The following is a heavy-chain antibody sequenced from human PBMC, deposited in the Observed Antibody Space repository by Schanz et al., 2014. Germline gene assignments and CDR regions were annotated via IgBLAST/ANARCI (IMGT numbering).Heavy chain of an antibody. J-gene: IGHJ4*02. V-gene: IGHV3-33*01. CDR1: GFIFSNYG. CDR2: IWSDGSGK. Sequence: QVQLVESGGGVVQPGGSLRLSCAASGFIFSNYGMHWVRQAPGKGLEWVAVIWSDGSGKYYADSVKGRFTISRDNSKNTLYLQMNTLRAEDTAVYYCARDRGYCSGGSCLTVDYWGQGTLVTVSS. CDR3: ARDRGYCSGGSCLTVDY. D-gene: IGHD2-15*01.